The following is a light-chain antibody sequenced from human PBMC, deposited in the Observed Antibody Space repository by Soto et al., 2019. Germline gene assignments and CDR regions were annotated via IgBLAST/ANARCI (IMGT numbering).Light chain of an antibody. V-gene: IGKV3D-15*01. J-gene: IGKJ5*01. CDR2: DAS. Sequence: ETVMTQSPATLSVSPGERATLSCRASQSVSSYLAWYQQKPGQAPRLLIYDASNRATGIPARFSGSGFGTEFTLTISSLQSEDFAVYYCQQYKNWPLFGQGTRLEIK. CDR3: QQYKNWPL. CDR1: QSVSSY.